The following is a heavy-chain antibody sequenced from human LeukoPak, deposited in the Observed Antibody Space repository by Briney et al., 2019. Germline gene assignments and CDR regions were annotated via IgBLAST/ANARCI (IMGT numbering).Heavy chain of an antibody. J-gene: IGHJ4*02. V-gene: IGHV3-23*01. CDR1: GFTFSTYA. CDR3: AKELEAGYSGYDDDY. Sequence: PGGSLRLSCAASGFTFSTYAMSWVRQAPGKGLEWVSAISNSGSSTYCADSVKGRFTISRDNSKNTLYLQMNSLRAEDTAVYYCAKELEAGYSGYDDDYWGQGTLVTVSS. CDR2: ISNSGSST. D-gene: IGHD5-12*01.